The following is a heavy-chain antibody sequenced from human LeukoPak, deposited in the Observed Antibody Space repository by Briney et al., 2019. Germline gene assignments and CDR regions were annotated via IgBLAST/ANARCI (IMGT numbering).Heavy chain of an antibody. CDR2: ISWNSGSI. Sequence: GGSLRLSCAASGFTFDDYAMHWVRHAPGKGLEWVSGISWNSGSIGYADSVKGRFTISRDNAKNSLYLQMNSLRAEDTALYYCAKEGLEGGFDYWGQGTLVTVSS. CDR1: GFTFDDYA. J-gene: IGHJ4*02. D-gene: IGHD3-16*01. CDR3: AKEGLEGGFDY. V-gene: IGHV3-9*01.